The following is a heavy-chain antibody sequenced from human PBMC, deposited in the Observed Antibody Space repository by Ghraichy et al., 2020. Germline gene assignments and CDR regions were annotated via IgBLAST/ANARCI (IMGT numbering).Heavy chain of an antibody. CDR3: ARDHYYDILTGLGWFDL. Sequence: GESLNISCAASGFTFNTYAMSWVRQAPGKGLEWVSAISGGGGTTYYADSVKGRFTISRDNSNNTLDLQMNSLRAEDTAIYYCARDHYYDILTGLGWFDLWGQGTLVSVSS. CDR1: GFTFNTYA. J-gene: IGHJ5*02. V-gene: IGHV3-23*01. D-gene: IGHD3-9*01. CDR2: ISGGGGTT.